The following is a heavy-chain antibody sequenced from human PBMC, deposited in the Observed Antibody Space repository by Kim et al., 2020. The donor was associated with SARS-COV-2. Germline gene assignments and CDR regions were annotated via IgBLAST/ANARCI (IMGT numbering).Heavy chain of an antibody. CDR3: ARAPIWFGELGWFDS. Sequence: SETLSLTCIVSGGSINSGGYYWSWIRQHPGKGLEWIGYIYYSGSISYIPSYNPSLKSRVTILLDTSKNQFSLNLTSVTAADTAVYYCARAPIWFGELGWFDSWGQEPGSPSPQ. V-gene: IGHV4-31*03. J-gene: IGHJ5*01. CDR1: GGSINSGGYY. D-gene: IGHD3-10*01. CDR2: IYYSGSISYIP.